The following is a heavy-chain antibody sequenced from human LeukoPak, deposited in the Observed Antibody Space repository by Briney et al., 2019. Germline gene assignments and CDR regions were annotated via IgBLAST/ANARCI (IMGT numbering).Heavy chain of an antibody. CDR3: ASYCSSTSCYDPAFDI. Sequence: SETLSLTCAVSGASISSYYWSWIRQPPGKGLEWIGYVYYSGSTNNNPSLKSRVTISVDTSKNQSSLKLSSVTAADTAVYYCASYCSSTSCYDPAFDIWGQGTMVTVSS. V-gene: IGHV4-59*12. J-gene: IGHJ3*02. D-gene: IGHD2-2*01. CDR2: VYYSGST. CDR1: GASISSYY.